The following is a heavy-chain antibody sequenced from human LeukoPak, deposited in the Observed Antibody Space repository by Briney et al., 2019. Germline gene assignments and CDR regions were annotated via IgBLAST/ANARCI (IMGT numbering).Heavy chain of an antibody. D-gene: IGHD3-10*01. CDR3: ARANPYYYGSGSYYY. Sequence: LETLSLTCAVYGGSFSGYYWSWIRQPPGKGLEWIGEINHSGSTNYNPSLKSRVTISVDTSKNQFSLKLSSVTAADTAVYYCARANPYYYGSGSYYYWGQGTLVTVSS. CDR1: GGSFSGYY. CDR2: INHSGST. V-gene: IGHV4-34*01. J-gene: IGHJ4*02.